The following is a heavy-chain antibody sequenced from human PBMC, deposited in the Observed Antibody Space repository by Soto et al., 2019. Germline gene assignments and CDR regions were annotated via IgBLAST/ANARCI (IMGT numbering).Heavy chain of an antibody. CDR3: ASHLPSVSSYSFGH. D-gene: IGHD6-6*01. CDR2: INPSGGST. J-gene: IGHJ4*02. CDR1: GYTFTNYD. Sequence: ASVKVSCKASGYTFTNYDMHWVRQAPGQGLEWMGIINPSGGSTSYAQKFQGRVTLTRDTSTSTAYMELSSLRSEDTAMYYCASHLPSVSSYSFGHWGLGTLVTV. V-gene: IGHV1-46*03.